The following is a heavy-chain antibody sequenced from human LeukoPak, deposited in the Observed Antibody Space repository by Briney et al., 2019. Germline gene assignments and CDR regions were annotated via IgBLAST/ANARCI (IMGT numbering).Heavy chain of an antibody. CDR3: ASSRPPLSYDFWSGYPTYYMDV. V-gene: IGHV4-39*07. D-gene: IGHD3-3*01. J-gene: IGHJ6*03. CDR2: IFYSGST. Sequence: SETLSLTCTVSSGSISTSNYYWGWVRQPPGKALEWIGNIFYSGSTYYSPSLKSRVTISLDTSRNQFSLKLSSVTAADTAVYYCASSRPPLSYDFWSGYPTYYMDVWGKGTTVTVSS. CDR1: SGSISTSNYY.